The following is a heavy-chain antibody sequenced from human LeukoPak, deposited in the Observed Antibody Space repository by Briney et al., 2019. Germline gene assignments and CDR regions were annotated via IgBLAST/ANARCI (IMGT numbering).Heavy chain of an antibody. CDR2: ISGSGGST. Sequence: GGSLRLSCAASGFTFSSYAMSWVRQAPGKGLEWVSAISGSGGSTYYADSVKGRLTISRDNSKNTLYLQMNSLRAEDTAVYYCAKVSNGGYYDSSGYFDYWGQGTLVTVSS. D-gene: IGHD3-22*01. CDR1: GFTFSSYA. CDR3: AKVSNGGYYDSSGYFDY. V-gene: IGHV3-23*01. J-gene: IGHJ4*02.